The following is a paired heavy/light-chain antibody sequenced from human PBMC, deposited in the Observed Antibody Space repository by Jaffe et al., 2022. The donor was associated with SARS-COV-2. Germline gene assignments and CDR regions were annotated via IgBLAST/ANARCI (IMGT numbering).Light chain of an antibody. CDR2: EVS. V-gene: IGLV2-8*01. CDR1: SSDVGGYNS. Sequence: QSALTQPPSASGSPGQSVTISCTGTSSDVGGYNSVSWYQQHPGKAPKLMIYEVSKRPSGVPDRFSGSKSGNTASLTVSGLQAEDEADYYCSSYAGGSNCVFGTGTKVTVL. CDR3: SSYAGGSNCV. J-gene: IGLJ1*01.
Heavy chain of an antibody. V-gene: IGHV3-33*01. J-gene: IGHJ2*01. Sequence: QVQLVESGGGVVQPGRSLRLSCVASGFPFSNYGIHWVRQAPGKGLEWVAVVWYDGNNKAYADSVKGRFTISRDNSKNTLDLQMNSLRAEDTAVYYCASLVVGGSFTDYWYFDLWGRGTLVTVSS. CDR3: ASLVVGGSFTDYWYFDL. CDR2: VWYDGNNK. D-gene: IGHD1-26*01. CDR1: GFPFSNYG.